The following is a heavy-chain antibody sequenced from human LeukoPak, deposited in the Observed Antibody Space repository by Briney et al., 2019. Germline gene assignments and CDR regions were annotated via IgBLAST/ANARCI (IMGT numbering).Heavy chain of an antibody. CDR2: ISSSGSTI. CDR1: GFTFSSYE. CDR3: ARLPQLVQRHFDY. Sequence: QPGRSLRLSCAASGFTFSSYEMNWVRQAPGKGLEWVSYISSSGSTIYYADSVKGRFTISRDNARNSLYLQMNSLRVEDTAVYYCARLPQLVQRHFDYWGQGTLVTVSS. J-gene: IGHJ4*02. V-gene: IGHV3-48*03. D-gene: IGHD6-13*01.